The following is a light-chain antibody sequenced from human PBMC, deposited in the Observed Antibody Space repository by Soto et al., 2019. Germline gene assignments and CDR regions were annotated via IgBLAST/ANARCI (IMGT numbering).Light chain of an antibody. CDR1: SSDVGGYNY. CDR2: EVS. Sequence: QSALTQPPSASGSPGQSVTISCTGTSSDVGGYNYVSWYQQHPGKAPKLMIYEVSKRPSGVPDRFSGSKSGNTASLTVSGLQAEDEADYYCSSYADSNFVVFGGGTKVTVL. CDR3: SSYADSNFVV. V-gene: IGLV2-8*01. J-gene: IGLJ2*01.